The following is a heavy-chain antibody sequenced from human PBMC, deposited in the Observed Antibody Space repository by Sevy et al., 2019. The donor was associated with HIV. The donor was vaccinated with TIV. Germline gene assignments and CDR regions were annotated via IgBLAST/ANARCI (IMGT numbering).Heavy chain of an antibody. CDR2: ISSDGSTK. V-gene: IGHV3-30*04. CDR3: ARAAVAVGYLYSFDY. D-gene: IGHD6-13*01. Sequence: GGSLRLSCVASGFIFTNYSMHWVRQAPGKGLEWVAVISSDGSTKYYPDSVKGRFTISRDNSKNTLYLQMNSLRAEDTAVYYCARAAVAVGYLYSFDYWGQGTLVTVSS. CDR1: GFIFTNYS. J-gene: IGHJ4*02.